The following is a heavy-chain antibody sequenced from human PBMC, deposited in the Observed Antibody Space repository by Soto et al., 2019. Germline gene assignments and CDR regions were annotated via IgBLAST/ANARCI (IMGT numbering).Heavy chain of an antibody. V-gene: IGHV3-53*04. CDR3: AREYISSSACDI. CDR2: IYSGGST. D-gene: IGHD6-6*01. Sequence: GGSLRLSCAASGFTVSSNYMSWVRQAPGKGLEWVSVIYSGGSTYYADSVKGRFTISRHNSKNTLYLQMNSLRAEDTAVYYCAREYISSSACDILGQGTMVTGSS. CDR1: GFTVSSNY. J-gene: IGHJ3*02.